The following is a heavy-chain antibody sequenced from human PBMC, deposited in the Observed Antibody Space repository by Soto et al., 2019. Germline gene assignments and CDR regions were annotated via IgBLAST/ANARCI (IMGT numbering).Heavy chain of an antibody. V-gene: IGHV1-2*04. CDR2: INPNSGGT. D-gene: IGHD3-10*01. J-gene: IGHJ6*02. CDR1: GYTFTGYY. Sequence: ASVKVSCKASGYTFTGYYMHWVRQAPGQGLEWMGWINPNSGGTNYAQKFQGWVTMTRDTSISTAYMELSRLRSDDTAVYYCARGALSGYYYGMDVWGQGTTVTVYS. CDR3: ARGALSGYYYGMDV.